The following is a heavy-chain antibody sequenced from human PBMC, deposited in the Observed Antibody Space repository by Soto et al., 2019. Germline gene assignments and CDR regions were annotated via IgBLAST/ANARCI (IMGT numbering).Heavy chain of an antibody. CDR3: ARVSGPPPGWFDP. V-gene: IGHV4-59*08. Sequence: SETLSLTCTVSGGSISSYYWSWIRQPLGKGLEWIGYIYYSGSTNYNPSLKSRVTISVDTSKNQFSLKLSSVTAADTAVYYCARVSGPPPGWFDPWGQGTLVTVSS. D-gene: IGHD3-3*01. CDR2: IYYSGST. CDR1: GGSISSYY. J-gene: IGHJ5*02.